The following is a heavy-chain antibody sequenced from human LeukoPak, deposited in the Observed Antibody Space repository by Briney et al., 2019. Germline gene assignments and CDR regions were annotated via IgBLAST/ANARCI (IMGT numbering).Heavy chain of an antibody. Sequence: GGSLRLSCAASGFTFGDYYMSWVRQAPGKGLERVSYISSSSSTIYYADSVKGRFTISRDNAKNSLYLQMNSLRAEDTAVYYCARAIDIVVVPADFDYCGQGTLVTVSS. D-gene: IGHD2-2*01. J-gene: IGHJ4*02. CDR1: GFTFGDYY. CDR3: ARAIDIVVVPADFDY. CDR2: ISSSSSTI. V-gene: IGHV3-11*04.